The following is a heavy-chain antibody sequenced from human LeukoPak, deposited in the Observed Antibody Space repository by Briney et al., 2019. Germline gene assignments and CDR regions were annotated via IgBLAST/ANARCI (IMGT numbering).Heavy chain of an antibody. V-gene: IGHV1-8*02. CDR3: ARMAWEYYYDSSGYRGAFDI. Sequence: ASVKVSCKASGYTFTSYDINWVRQATGQGLEWMGWMNPNSGNTGYAQKFQGRVTMTRDMSTSTVYMELSSLRSEDTAVYYCARMAWEYYYDSSGYRGAFDIWGQGTMVTVSS. CDR2: MNPNSGNT. CDR1: GYTFTSYD. J-gene: IGHJ3*02. D-gene: IGHD3-22*01.